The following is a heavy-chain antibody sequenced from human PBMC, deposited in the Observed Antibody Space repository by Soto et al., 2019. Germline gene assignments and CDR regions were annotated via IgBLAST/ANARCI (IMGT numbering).Heavy chain of an antibody. J-gene: IGHJ4*02. Sequence: GASVKVSCKASGYTFTSYAMHWVRQAPGQRLEWMGWINAGNGNTKYSQKFQGRVTITRDTSASTAYMELSSLRSEDTAVYYCALCLAARYQFDYWGQGTLVTVSS. CDR2: INAGNGNT. D-gene: IGHD6-6*01. V-gene: IGHV1-3*01. CDR3: ALCLAARYQFDY. CDR1: GYTFTSYA.